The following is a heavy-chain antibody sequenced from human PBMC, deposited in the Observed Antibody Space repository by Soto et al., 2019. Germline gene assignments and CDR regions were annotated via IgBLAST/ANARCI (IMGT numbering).Heavy chain of an antibody. CDR2: IYHSGST. CDR3: ARDPPGYCSGGSCWGGPPGGMDV. V-gene: IGHV4-4*02. Sequence: SETLSLTCAVSGGSISSSNWWSWVRQPPGKGLEWIGEIYHSGSTNYNPSLKSRVTISVDKSKNQFSLKLSSVTAADTAVYYCARDPPGYCSGGSCWGGPPGGMDVWGQGTTVTVSS. D-gene: IGHD2-15*01. J-gene: IGHJ6*02. CDR1: GGSISSSNW.